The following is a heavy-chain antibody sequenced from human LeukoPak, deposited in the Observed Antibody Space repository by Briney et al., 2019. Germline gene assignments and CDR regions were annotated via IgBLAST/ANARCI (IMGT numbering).Heavy chain of an antibody. J-gene: IGHJ4*02. CDR1: GFTFSDYA. D-gene: IGHD3-10*01. Sequence: GGSLSLSCVASGFTFSDYAMNWVRHVPGKGLEWVSRITDSGSSTYYADSVKGRFTISRDNSKNTLYLQMTSLRAEDTAIYYCAKDFGRDSGFFDFWGQGAPVTVSS. CDR2: ITDSGSST. CDR3: AKDFGRDSGFFDF. V-gene: IGHV3-23*01.